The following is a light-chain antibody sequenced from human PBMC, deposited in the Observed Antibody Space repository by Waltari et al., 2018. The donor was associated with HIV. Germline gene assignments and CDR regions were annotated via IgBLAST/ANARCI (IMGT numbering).Light chain of an antibody. V-gene: IGLV3-21*02. Sequence: SYVLTQAPSVSVAPGQTATISCGNIGRNSVLWYRQKAGRAPLLVVADDVDRTSGVPARFSGARSGERATLTISGVEAGDEADYYCQVWDRSYKEAVFGGGT. CDR3: QVWDRSYKEAV. J-gene: IGLJ2*01. CDR1: NIGRNS. CDR2: DDV.